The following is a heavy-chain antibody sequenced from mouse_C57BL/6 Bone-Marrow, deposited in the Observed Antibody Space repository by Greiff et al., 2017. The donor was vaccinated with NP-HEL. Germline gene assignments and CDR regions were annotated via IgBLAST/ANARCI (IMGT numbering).Heavy chain of an antibody. CDR3: TVPLYYGNYGGFAY. V-gene: IGHV6-3*01. CDR1: GFTFSNYW. CDR2: IRLKSDNYAT. Sequence: EVKLVESGGGLVQPGGSMKLSCVASGFTFSNYWMNWVRQSPEKGLEWVAQIRLKSDNYATHYAESVKGRFTISRDDSKSSVYLQMNNLRAEDTGIYYCTVPLYYGNYGGFAYWGQGTLVTVSA. D-gene: IGHD2-1*01. J-gene: IGHJ3*01.